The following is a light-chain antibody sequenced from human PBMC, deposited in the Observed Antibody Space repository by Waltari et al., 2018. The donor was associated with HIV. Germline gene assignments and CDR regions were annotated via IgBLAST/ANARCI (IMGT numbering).Light chain of an antibody. Sequence: QSALTQPASVSGSPGQSITISCTGTSSDIGVFDYVSWYQQHPGKAPKLVISDVTNRPSGVSSRFSGSKSGNTASLTISGLQAEDEADYYCTSFTRSSTWVFGGGTKVTVL. CDR1: SSDIGVFDY. J-gene: IGLJ3*02. V-gene: IGLV2-14*03. CDR2: DVT. CDR3: TSFTRSSTWV.